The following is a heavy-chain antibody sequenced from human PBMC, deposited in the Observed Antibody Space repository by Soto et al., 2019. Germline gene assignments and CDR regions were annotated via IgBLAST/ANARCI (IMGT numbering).Heavy chain of an antibody. CDR2: ISWNSGNI. D-gene: IGHD1-26*01. CDR3: AKDKWELSYYFDY. Sequence: EVQLVESGGGLVQPGRSLRLSCAASGFTFDDDAMHCVRQAPGKGLEWVSGISWNSGNIGYADSVKGRFTISRDNAKNSLYLQMNSLRAEDTALYYCAKDKWELSYYFDYWGQGTLVTVSS. CDR1: GFTFDDDA. J-gene: IGHJ4*02. V-gene: IGHV3-9*01.